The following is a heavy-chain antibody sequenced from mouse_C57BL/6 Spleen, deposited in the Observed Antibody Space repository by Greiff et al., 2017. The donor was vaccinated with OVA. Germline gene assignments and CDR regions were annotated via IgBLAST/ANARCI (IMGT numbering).Heavy chain of an antibody. CDR3: ARLGDGYSWFAY. V-gene: IGHV1-82*01. D-gene: IGHD2-3*01. CDR2: IYPGEGDT. CDR1: GYAFSSSW. J-gene: IGHJ3*01. Sequence: QVQLKESGPELVKPGASVKISCKASGYAFSSSWMNWVKQRPGKGLEWIRRIYPGEGDTNYNGQIKGKANMTSDKSASTAYMQLSSLTSEDSAVYFCARLGDGYSWFAYWGQGTLVTVSA.